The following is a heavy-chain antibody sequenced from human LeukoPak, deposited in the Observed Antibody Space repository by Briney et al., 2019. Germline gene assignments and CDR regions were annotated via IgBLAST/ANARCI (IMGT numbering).Heavy chain of an antibody. CDR3: ARGVATNGNFDY. CDR2: IYNSAST. J-gene: IGHJ4*02. Sequence: SETLSLTCTVSGGSIRSFYWGWIRQHPWKGLEWIGYIYNSASTYYNPSLRSRVSISIDTSKNQFSLRLSSVNVADTAVYYCARGVATNGNFDYWGQGSLVTVSS. CDR1: GGSIRSFY. D-gene: IGHD5-12*01. V-gene: IGHV4-31*03.